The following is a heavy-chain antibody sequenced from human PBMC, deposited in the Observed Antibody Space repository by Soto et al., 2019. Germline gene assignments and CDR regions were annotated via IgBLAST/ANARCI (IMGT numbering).Heavy chain of an antibody. CDR2: ISYDGSNK. V-gene: IGHV3-30*18. D-gene: IGHD6-19*01. J-gene: IGHJ4*02. CDR3: AKDLRQWLGTYFDY. Sequence: GGSLRLSCAASGFTFSSYGMHWVRQAPGKGLEWVAVISYDGSNKYYADSVKGRFTISRDNSKNTLYLQMNSLRAEDTAVYYCAKDLRQWLGTYFDYWGQGTLVTVSS. CDR1: GFTFSSYG.